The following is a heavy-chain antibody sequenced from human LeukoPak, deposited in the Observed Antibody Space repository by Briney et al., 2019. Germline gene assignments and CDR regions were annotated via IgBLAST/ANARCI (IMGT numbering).Heavy chain of an antibody. CDR1: SGSIRSYY. Sequence: SQTLSLTCTVSSGSIRSYYWSWIRQPPGKGLEWIGYIYYSGNTNYNPSLKSRVTISVDTSKNQLSVKLSSVTAADTAMYYCARSTSGGYYFDYWGQGTLVTVSS. V-gene: IGHV4-59*01. CDR2: IYYSGNT. J-gene: IGHJ4*02. CDR3: ARSTSGGYYFDY. D-gene: IGHD1-26*01.